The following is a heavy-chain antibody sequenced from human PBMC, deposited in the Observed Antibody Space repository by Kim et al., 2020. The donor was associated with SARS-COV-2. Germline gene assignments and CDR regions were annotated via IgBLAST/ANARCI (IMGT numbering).Heavy chain of an antibody. V-gene: IGHV3-33*06. Sequence: GGSLRLSCAASGFTFGTYGMHWVRQAPGKGLEWVAVIWYDGSNKYYAASVKGRFTISRDNSNNTLYLQMNSLRVKDTAVYYCAKSDLRFGTFDLYFDLWGRGTLVTVSS. CDR2: IWYDGSNK. J-gene: IGHJ2*01. D-gene: IGHD1-7*01. CDR3: AKSDLRFGTFDLYFDL. CDR1: GFTFGTYG.